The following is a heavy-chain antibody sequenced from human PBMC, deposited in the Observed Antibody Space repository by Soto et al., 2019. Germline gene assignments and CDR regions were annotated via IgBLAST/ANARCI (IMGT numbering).Heavy chain of an antibody. D-gene: IGHD3-10*01. J-gene: IGHJ6*02. Sequence: EVQLVESGGGLVQPGGSLRLSCAASGFTFSSYEMNWVRQAPGKGLEWVSYISSSGSTIYYADSVKGRFTISRDNAKNSLYLQMNSLRAEDTAVYYCARVAVSITMVRGVTSYGMDVWGQGTTVTVSS. CDR1: GFTFSSYE. CDR3: ARVAVSITMVRGVTSYGMDV. V-gene: IGHV3-48*03. CDR2: ISSSGSTI.